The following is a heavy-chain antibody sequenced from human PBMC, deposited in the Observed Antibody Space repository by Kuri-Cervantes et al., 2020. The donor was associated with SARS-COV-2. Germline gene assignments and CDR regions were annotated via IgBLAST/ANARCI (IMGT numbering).Heavy chain of an antibody. V-gene: IGHV3-23*01. D-gene: IGHD3-22*01. J-gene: IGHJ6*02. Sequence: GESLKISCAASGFTFSSYAMSWVRQAPGKGLEWVSAISGSGGSTYYADSVKGRFTISRDNSKNTLYLQVNSLRAEDTAVYYCAKPDSDGYSYFYYGLDVRGQGTTVTVSS. CDR2: ISGSGGST. CDR3: AKPDSDGYSYFYYGLDV. CDR1: GFTFSSYA.